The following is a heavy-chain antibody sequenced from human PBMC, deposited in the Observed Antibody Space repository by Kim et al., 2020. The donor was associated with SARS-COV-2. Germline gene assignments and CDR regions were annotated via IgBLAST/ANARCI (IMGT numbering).Heavy chain of an antibody. CDR3: GRVVGSSWHEEAYFDC. CDR2: IYYSGST. CDR1: VCSINRWGYY. Sequence: SETLSLTCTVSVCSINRWGYYWSWLRQHPGKEREWIGYIYYSGSTYYNPALKSRVTISVDTSNNKFPLKLSSVTAADTAVYYFGRVVGSSWHEEAYFDC. D-gene: IGHD6-13*01. V-gene: IGHV4-31*03. J-gene: IGHJ4*01.